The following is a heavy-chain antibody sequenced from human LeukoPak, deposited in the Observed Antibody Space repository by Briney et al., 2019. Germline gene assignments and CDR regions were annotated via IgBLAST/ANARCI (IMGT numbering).Heavy chain of an antibody. CDR2: IKKDGTEK. Sequence: GVSLRLSCAASGFTFSSYWMSWVRQAPGKGLEWVANIKKDGTEKYYVDSVKGRFTISRDNAKNSLYLQMNSLRAEDTAVFYCARGPLGFCSTSSCSFDSWGQGTLVTVSS. CDR1: GFTFSSYW. CDR3: ARGPLGFCSTSSCSFDS. D-gene: IGHD2-2*01. J-gene: IGHJ4*02. V-gene: IGHV3-7*01.